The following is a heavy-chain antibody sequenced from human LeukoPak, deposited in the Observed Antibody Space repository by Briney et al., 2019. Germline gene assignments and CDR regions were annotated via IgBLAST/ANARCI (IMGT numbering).Heavy chain of an antibody. V-gene: IGHV3-23*01. CDR3: ANRPKFGDYDY. Sequence: GGSLRLSCAASGFAFSSYAMSWVRQAPGKGREWVSAISGSGGSTYYADSVKGRFTISRDNSKNTLYLQMNSLRAEDTAVYYCANRPKFGDYDYWGQGTLVTVSS. J-gene: IGHJ4*02. CDR2: ISGSGGST. D-gene: IGHD4-17*01. CDR1: GFAFSSYA.